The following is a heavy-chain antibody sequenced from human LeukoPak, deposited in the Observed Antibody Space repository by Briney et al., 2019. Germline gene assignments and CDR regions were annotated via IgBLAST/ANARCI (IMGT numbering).Heavy chain of an antibody. Sequence: PGGSLRLSCAASGFTFSSYDMHWVRHATGKGLEWVSAIGTAGDTYYPGSVKGRFTISRENAKNSLYLQMNSLRAEDTAVYYCAKDTVKVTTIRRVPHYMDVWGKGTTVTISS. V-gene: IGHV3-13*01. CDR2: IGTAGDT. CDR1: GFTFSSYD. J-gene: IGHJ6*03. CDR3: AKDTVKVTTIRRVPHYMDV. D-gene: IGHD5-12*01.